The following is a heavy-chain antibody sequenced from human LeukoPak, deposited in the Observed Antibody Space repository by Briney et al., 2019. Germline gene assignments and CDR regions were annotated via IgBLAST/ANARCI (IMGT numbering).Heavy chain of an antibody. D-gene: IGHD3-22*01. CDR1: GYTFTSYY. V-gene: IGHV1-46*01. Sequence: ASVKVSXKASGYTFTSYYMHWVRQAPGKGLEWMGIINPSGGSTSSAQKFQGRVTMTRDRSTSTVYMKLRSMRSEDTAVYYCARDDSSGYYQNWGQGTLVTVSS. CDR3: ARDDSSGYYQN. CDR2: INPSGGST. J-gene: IGHJ4*02.